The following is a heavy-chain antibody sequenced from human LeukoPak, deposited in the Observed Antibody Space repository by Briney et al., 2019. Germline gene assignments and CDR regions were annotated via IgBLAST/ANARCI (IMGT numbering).Heavy chain of an antibody. J-gene: IGHJ4*02. CDR1: GFTFGDYA. CDR2: IRSKAYGWTT. CDR3: TRVGWFGELFGGYFDY. D-gene: IGHD3-10*01. Sequence: GGSLRLSCTASGFTFGDYAMSWVRQAPGKGLEWVGFIRSKAYGWTTEYAASVKGRFTISRDDSKSIAYLQMNSLKTEDTAVYYCTRVGWFGELFGGYFDYWGQGTLVTVSS. V-gene: IGHV3-49*04.